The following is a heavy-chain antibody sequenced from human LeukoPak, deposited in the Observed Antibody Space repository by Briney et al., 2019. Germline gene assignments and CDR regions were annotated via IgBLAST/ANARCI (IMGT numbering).Heavy chain of an antibody. CDR3: ARLDSGSFNFDY. D-gene: IGHD1-26*01. CDR1: GYTFTGYY. V-gene: IGHV1-2*02. Sequence: ASVKVSCKASGYTFTGYYMHWVRQAPGQGLEWMGWISPNSGGTNYAQKFQGRVTMTRDTSISTAYMELSRLRSDDTAVYYCARLDSGSFNFDYWGQGTLVTVSS. J-gene: IGHJ4*02. CDR2: ISPNSGGT.